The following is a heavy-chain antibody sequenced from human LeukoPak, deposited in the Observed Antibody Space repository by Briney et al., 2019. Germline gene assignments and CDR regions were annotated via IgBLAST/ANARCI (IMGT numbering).Heavy chain of an antibody. CDR2: IKQDGCAK. Sequence: PGGSLRLSCTASGFTFSDYWMTWVRQAPGKGLEWVANIKQDGCAKYYVDSVKGRFTISRDNAKNSLYLQMDSLRVEDTATYYCARWRGSTSERSDYWGQGTLVTVSS. V-gene: IGHV3-7*01. CDR3: ARWRGSTSERSDY. CDR1: GFTFSDYW. D-gene: IGHD2-2*01. J-gene: IGHJ4*02.